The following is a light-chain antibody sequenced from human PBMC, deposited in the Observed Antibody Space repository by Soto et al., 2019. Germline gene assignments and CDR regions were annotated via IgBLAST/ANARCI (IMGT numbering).Light chain of an antibody. Sequence: EIVLPQSPATLSLSAGERATLSWGASQSVSSYLAWYQQKPGQAPRLLIYGAYIRATGIPARFSGSGSGTDFTLTISRLEPEDFAVYACQQYGSSPLTFGGGTKVDIK. CDR1: QSVSSY. J-gene: IGKJ4*01. CDR3: QQYGSSPLT. CDR2: GAY. V-gene: IGKV3-20*01.